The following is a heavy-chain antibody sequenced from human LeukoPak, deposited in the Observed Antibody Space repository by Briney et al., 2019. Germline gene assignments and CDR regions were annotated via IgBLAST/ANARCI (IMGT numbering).Heavy chain of an antibody. CDR2: INHSGST. Sequence: SETLSLTCAVYGGSFSGYYWSWIRQPPGKGLEWIGEINHSGSTNYNPSLRSRVTISVDTSKNQFSLKLSSVTAADTAVYYCARGPDAFDIWGQGTMVTVSS. J-gene: IGHJ3*02. CDR1: GGSFSGYY. V-gene: IGHV4-34*01. CDR3: ARGPDAFDI.